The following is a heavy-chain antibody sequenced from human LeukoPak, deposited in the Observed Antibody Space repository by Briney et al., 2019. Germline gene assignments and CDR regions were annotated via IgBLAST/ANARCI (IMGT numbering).Heavy chain of an antibody. V-gene: IGHV4-4*07. J-gene: IGHJ4*02. CDR2: VYTSGGT. CDR3: ARDQEGITAAGTY. CDR1: GGSFSGYY. Sequence: SETLSLTCAVYGGSFSGYYWSWIRQPAGKGLEWIGRVYTSGGTYYNPSLKSRVTMSLDTSKNQFSLKLSSVTAADTAVYYCARDQEGITAAGTYWGQGTLVTVSS. D-gene: IGHD6-13*01.